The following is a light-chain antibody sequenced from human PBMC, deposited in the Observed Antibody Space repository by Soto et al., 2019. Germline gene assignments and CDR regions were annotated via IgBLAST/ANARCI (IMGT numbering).Light chain of an antibody. Sequence: EILMTQSPGTLSVSPGDRATLSCRASQDVNYKIAWYQQKPGQAPRLLMYDTYTRATGIPARFSGSGSGLEFTLTINSLQSEDFAIYYCQQYNEWPPWTFGQGTKVEHK. J-gene: IGKJ1*01. CDR3: QQYNEWPPWT. V-gene: IGKV3-15*01. CDR2: DTY. CDR1: QDVNYK.